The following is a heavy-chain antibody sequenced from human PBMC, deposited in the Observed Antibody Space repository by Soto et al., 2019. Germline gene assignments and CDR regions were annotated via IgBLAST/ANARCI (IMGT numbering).Heavy chain of an antibody. Sequence: EGQLVESGGGLVQPGGSLRLSCTVSGFTFTDYSLNWVRQAPGKGLEWLSYISASRTTIYYAGSVSGRFTVSRDNAKNSLYLQMNSLREEDTAVYYCARDGRRGYDLDVWGQGTMVTVSS. CDR3: ARDGRRGYDLDV. J-gene: IGHJ6*02. CDR2: ISASRTTI. V-gene: IGHV3-48*02. D-gene: IGHD1-26*01. CDR1: GFTFTDYS.